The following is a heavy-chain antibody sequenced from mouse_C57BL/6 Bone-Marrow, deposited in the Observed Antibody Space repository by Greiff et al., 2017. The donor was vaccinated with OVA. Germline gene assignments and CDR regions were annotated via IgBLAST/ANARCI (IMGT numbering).Heavy chain of an antibody. J-gene: IGHJ4*01. CDR2: IWSGGST. CDR1: GFSLTSYG. V-gene: IGHV2-2*01. D-gene: IGHD2-5*01. CDR3: ARKGYYSNYVSMDY. Sequence: QVQLKESGPGLVQPSQSLSITCTVSGFSLTSYGVHWVRQSPGKGLEWLGVIWSGGSTDYNAAFISRLSISKDKSKSQVFFKMNSLQADDTAIYYCARKGYYSNYVSMDYWGQGTSVTVSS.